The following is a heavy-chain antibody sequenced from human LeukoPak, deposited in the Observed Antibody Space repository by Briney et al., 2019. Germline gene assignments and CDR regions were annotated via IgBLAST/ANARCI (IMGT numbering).Heavy chain of an antibody. Sequence: SETLSLTCTVCGGSISSSSYYWGWIRQPPGKGLEWIGSIYYSGSTYYNPSLKSRVTISVDTSENQFSLKLSSVTGANAAVYYCAHIAREGGDCYFDYWGQGTLVTVSS. V-gene: IGHV4-39*07. D-gene: IGHD2-21*02. CDR3: AHIAREGGDCYFDY. CDR1: GGSISSSSYY. J-gene: IGHJ4*02. CDR2: IYYSGST.